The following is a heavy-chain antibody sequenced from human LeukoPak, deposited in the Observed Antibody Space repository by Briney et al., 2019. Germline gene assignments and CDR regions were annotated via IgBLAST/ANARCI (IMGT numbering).Heavy chain of an antibody. V-gene: IGHV3-23*01. Sequence: HPGGSLRLSCAASGFTFSSYAMSWVRQAPGKGLEWVSATSGSGGSTYYADSVKGRFTISRDNAKNSLYLQMNSLRAEDTALYYCAKDYYGSGSYFDYWGQGTLVTVSS. CDR1: GFTFSSYA. CDR2: TSGSGGST. J-gene: IGHJ4*02. D-gene: IGHD3-10*01. CDR3: AKDYYGSGSYFDY.